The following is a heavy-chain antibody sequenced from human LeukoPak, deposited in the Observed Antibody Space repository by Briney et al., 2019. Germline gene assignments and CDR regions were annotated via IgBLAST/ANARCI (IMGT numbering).Heavy chain of an antibody. J-gene: IGHJ4*02. CDR2: IYYSGST. V-gene: IGHV4-59*01. CDR1: GGSISSYY. CDR3: ARYSSSSDFDY. D-gene: IGHD6-6*01. Sequence: PSETLSLTCTVSGGSISSYYWSWIRQPPGKGLEWIGYIYYSGSTNYNPSLKSRVTISVDTSKNQFSLKLSSVTAADTAVYYCARYSSSSDFDYWGQGTLVTVPS.